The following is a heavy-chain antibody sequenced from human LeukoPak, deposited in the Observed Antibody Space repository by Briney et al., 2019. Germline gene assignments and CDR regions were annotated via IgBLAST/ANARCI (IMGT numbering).Heavy chain of an antibody. Sequence: SETLSLTCTVSGGSISSDYWSWIRQPPGKGLEWIGYIYYSGSTNYNPSLKSRVTISVDTSKNQFSLKLSSVTAADTAVYYCARRYYGSGIDYWGQGTLVTVSS. V-gene: IGHV4-59*08. CDR1: GGSISSDY. CDR2: IYYSGST. CDR3: ARRYYGSGIDY. J-gene: IGHJ4*02. D-gene: IGHD3-10*01.